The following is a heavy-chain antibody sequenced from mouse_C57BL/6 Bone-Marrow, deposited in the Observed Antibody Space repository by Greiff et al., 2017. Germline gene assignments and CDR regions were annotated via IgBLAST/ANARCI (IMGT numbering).Heavy chain of an antibody. CDR1: GYTFTSYW. CDR3: AKSGPLGRSFDF. Sequence: QVQLQQPGAELVKPGASVKMSCKASGYTFTSYWITWVKQRPGQGLEWIGDIYPTSGRTNYNEQFKSKAILTVDTSSNTAYMQLSNLTSEDSAVFYGAKSGPLGRSFDFWGQGTTLTVSS. CDR2: IYPTSGRT. J-gene: IGHJ2*01. D-gene: IGHD4-1*01. V-gene: IGHV1-55*01.